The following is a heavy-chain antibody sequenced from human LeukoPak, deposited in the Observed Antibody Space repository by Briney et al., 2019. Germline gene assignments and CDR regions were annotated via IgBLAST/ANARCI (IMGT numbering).Heavy chain of an antibody. Sequence: PGGSLRLSCAASGFTFSSHWMSWVPQAPGKGLEWVANIKKDGSEKYYVDSVKGRFTISRDNAKNSLYLQMNSLRAEDTAVYYCAREGLDFWSGYYDYWGQGTLVTVSS. J-gene: IGHJ4*02. CDR1: GFTFSSHW. CDR2: IKKDGSEK. CDR3: AREGLDFWSGYYDY. D-gene: IGHD3-3*01. V-gene: IGHV3-7*01.